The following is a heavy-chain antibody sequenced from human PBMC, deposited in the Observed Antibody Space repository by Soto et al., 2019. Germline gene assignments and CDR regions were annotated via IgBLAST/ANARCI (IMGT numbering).Heavy chain of an antibody. V-gene: IGHV1-69*12. CDR3: ARSYVPYYFAY. D-gene: IGHD3-16*01. Sequence: QVQLVQSGAEVKKPGSSVKVSCKASGGTFSSYAISWVRQAPGQGLEWMGGIIPIFGTANYAQKFQGRVTLTADESTSTADMALSSLRSADTAVYYCARSYVPYYFAYWGQGTLVTVSS. CDR1: GGTFSSYA. CDR2: IIPIFGTA. J-gene: IGHJ4*02.